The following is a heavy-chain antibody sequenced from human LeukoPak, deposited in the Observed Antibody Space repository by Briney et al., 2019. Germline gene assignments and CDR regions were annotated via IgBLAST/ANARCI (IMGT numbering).Heavy chain of an antibody. CDR1: GFTFSSYA. Sequence: GGSLRLSCAASGFTFSSYAMHWVCQAPGKGLEWVAVISYDGSNKYYADSVKGRFTISRDNSKNTLYLQMNSLRAEDTAVYYCARVGGSYDYWGQGTLVTVSS. V-gene: IGHV3-30-3*01. D-gene: IGHD1-26*01. CDR3: ARVGGSYDY. CDR2: ISYDGSNK. J-gene: IGHJ4*02.